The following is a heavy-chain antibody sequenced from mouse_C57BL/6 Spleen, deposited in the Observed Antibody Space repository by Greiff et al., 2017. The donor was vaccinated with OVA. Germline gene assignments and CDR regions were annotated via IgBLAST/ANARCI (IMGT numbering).Heavy chain of an antibody. CDR2: IYPGSGST. V-gene: IGHV1-55*01. Sequence: QVQLQQSGAELVKPGASVKMSCKASGYTFTSYWITWVKQRPGQGLEWIGDIYPGSGSTNYNEKFKSKATLTVDTSSSTAYMQLSSLTSEDSAVYYCARTTVDGPYFDYWGQGTTLTVSS. D-gene: IGHD1-1*01. CDR3: ARTTVDGPYFDY. J-gene: IGHJ2*01. CDR1: GYTFTSYW.